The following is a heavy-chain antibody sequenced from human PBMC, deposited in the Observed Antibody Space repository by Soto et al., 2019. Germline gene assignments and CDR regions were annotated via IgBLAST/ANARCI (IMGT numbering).Heavy chain of an antibody. V-gene: IGHV1-46*01. Sequence: VASVKVSFKASGYTFTSYYMHWVRQAPGQGLEWMGIINPSGGSTSYAQKFQGRVTMTRDTSTSTVYMELSSLRSEDTAVYYCARDWLLEWLFPAGSYYYYGMDVWGQGTTVTVSS. J-gene: IGHJ6*02. D-gene: IGHD3-3*01. CDR3: ARDWLLEWLFPAGSYYYYGMDV. CDR1: GYTFTSYY. CDR2: INPSGGST.